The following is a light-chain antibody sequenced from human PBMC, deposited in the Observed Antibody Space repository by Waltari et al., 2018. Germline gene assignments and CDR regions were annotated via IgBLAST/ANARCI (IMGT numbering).Light chain of an antibody. CDR2: GND. CDR3: TAWDDSLKAYV. Sequence: QSVLTQSPSASGTPGQRVTIPCSGSSSNIGNNPANWYQQLPGAAPKLLIYGNDKRPSGIPDRFSGSTSGSSASLAISWLQSEDKADYYCTAWDDSLKAYVFGSGTKVTVL. J-gene: IGLJ1*01. CDR1: SSNIGNNP. V-gene: IGLV1-44*01.